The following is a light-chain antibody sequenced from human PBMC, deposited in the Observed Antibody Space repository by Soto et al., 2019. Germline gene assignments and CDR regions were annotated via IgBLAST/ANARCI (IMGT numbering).Light chain of an antibody. Sequence: EVVMTQSPATLSMSPGERATLSCRASQSVSSSLAWYQQKPGQAPRLLIYGASTRATGIPDRFSGSGSETELTLTISSLQAEDLAIYYCQQYNNWWTFGQGTKVEIK. J-gene: IGKJ1*01. CDR2: GAS. CDR3: QQYNNWWT. V-gene: IGKV3-15*01. CDR1: QSVSSS.